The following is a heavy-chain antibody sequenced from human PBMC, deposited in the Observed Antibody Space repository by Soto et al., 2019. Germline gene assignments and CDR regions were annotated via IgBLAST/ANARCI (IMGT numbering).Heavy chain of an antibody. CDR3: DIEDGTTYYDMDI. CDR2: IYYSGST. J-gene: IGHJ6*03. D-gene: IGHD1-26*01. V-gene: IGHV4-59*01. Sequence: PSETLSLTCTVSGGSISSYYWSWIRQPPGKGLEWIGYIYYSGSTNYNPSLKSRVTISVDTSKNQFSLKLSSVTAADTAVYYCDIEDGTTYYDMDIWGKGTTLTISS. CDR1: GGSISSYY.